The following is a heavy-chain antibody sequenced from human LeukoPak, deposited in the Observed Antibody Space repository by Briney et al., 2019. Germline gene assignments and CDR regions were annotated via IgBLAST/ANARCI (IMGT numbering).Heavy chain of an antibody. Sequence: GASVKVSCKASGYTFTGYYMHWVRQSPGHGLEWRGWINPNSGGTNYAQKFQGRVTMTRDTSISTAYMELSRLRSDDTAVYYCARDDLHYYDSSGYSPLRYWGQGTLVTVSS. J-gene: IGHJ4*02. CDR1: GYTFTGYY. CDR2: INPNSGGT. D-gene: IGHD3-22*01. V-gene: IGHV1-2*02. CDR3: ARDDLHYYDSSGYSPLRY.